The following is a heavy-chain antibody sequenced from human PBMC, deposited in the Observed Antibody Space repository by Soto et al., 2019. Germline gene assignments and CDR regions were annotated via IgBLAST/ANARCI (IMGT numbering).Heavy chain of an antibody. V-gene: IGHV3-53*01. CDR1: GFTVSSNY. Sequence: EVQLVESGGGLIQPGGSLRLSCAASGFTVSSNYMSWVRQAPGKGLEWVSVIYSGGSTYYADSVKGRFTISRDNSKNTLYLQMNSLRAEDTAVYYCARVPFHYDSQFGAWGQGTLVTVSS. D-gene: IGHD3-22*01. J-gene: IGHJ4*02. CDR2: IYSGGST. CDR3: ARVPFHYDSQFGA.